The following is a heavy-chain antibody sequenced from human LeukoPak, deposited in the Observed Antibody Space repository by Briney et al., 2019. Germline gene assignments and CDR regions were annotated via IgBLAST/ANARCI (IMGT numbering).Heavy chain of an antibody. Sequence: GGSLRLSCAASGFTFSDYYMSWIRQAPGKGLEWVSYISSSGSTIYYADSVKGRFTISRDNAKNSLYLQMNSLRAEDTAVYYCASHTYSSSWCLRWFDPWGQGTLVTVSS. CDR2: ISSSGSTI. V-gene: IGHV3-11*01. CDR3: ASHTYSSSWCLRWFDP. CDR1: GFTFSDYY. J-gene: IGHJ5*02. D-gene: IGHD6-13*01.